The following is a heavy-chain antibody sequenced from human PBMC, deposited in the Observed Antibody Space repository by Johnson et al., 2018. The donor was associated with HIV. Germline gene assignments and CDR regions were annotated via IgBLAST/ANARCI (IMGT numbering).Heavy chain of an antibody. V-gene: IGHV3-30*02. D-gene: IGHD2-21*01. CDR2: IRFDGNNK. CDR1: GFTFSSYG. CDR3: ARERRAGVKGAFDI. J-gene: IGHJ3*02. Sequence: QVQLVESGGGVVQPGGSLRLSCAASGFTFSSYGMHWVRQAPGTGLEWVSFIRFDGNNKYYADSVKGRFTIYRDNSKKTLHLQMSSLRGDDTAIYYCARERRAGVKGAFDIWGQGTMVTVSS.